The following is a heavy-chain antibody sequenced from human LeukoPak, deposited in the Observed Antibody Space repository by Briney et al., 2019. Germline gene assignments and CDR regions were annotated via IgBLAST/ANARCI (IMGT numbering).Heavy chain of an antibody. J-gene: IGHJ4*02. Sequence: PGGSLRLSCAASGFTFSSYAMNWVRQAPGKGLEWVSTISGSGVSTFYADSVKGRFTISRDNSKNTLYLHMNSLRAEDTAVYYCAKVLSVGSTGWYWGDFDYWGQGALVTVSS. D-gene: IGHD6-19*01. CDR2: ISGSGVST. V-gene: IGHV3-23*01. CDR1: GFTFSSYA. CDR3: AKVLSVGSTGWYWGDFDY.